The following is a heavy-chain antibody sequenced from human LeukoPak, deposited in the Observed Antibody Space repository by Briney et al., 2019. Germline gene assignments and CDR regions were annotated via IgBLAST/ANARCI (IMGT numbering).Heavy chain of an antibody. J-gene: IGHJ4*02. CDR2: ISSSSSYI. CDR1: GFTFSSYS. Sequence: KPGGSLRLSCAASGFTFSSYSMNWVRQAPGKGLEWVSSISSSSSYIYYADSEKGRFTIARDNAKNSLYLQMNSLRAEDTAVYYCARPYCSSTSCYNYWGQGTLVTVSS. CDR3: ARPYCSSTSCYNY. D-gene: IGHD2-2*02. V-gene: IGHV3-21*01.